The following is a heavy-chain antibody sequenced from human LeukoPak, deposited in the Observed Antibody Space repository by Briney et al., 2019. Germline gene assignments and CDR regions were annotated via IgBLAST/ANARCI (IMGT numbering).Heavy chain of an antibody. D-gene: IGHD3-22*01. Sequence: SETLSLTCTVSGGSISSYYWSWIRQPPGKGLEWIGYIYYSGSTNYNPSLKSRVTISVDTSKNQFSLKLSFVTAADTAVYYCARGRYYDSSGQGYFQHWGQGTLVTVSS. CDR1: GGSISSYY. V-gene: IGHV4-59*01. CDR3: ARGRYYDSSGQGYFQH. CDR2: IYYSGST. J-gene: IGHJ1*01.